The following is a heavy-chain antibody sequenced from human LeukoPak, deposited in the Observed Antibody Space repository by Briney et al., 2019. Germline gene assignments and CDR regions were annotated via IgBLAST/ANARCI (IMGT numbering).Heavy chain of an antibody. D-gene: IGHD6-19*01. J-gene: IGHJ4*02. CDR3: ARDPRQYSSGWYYFDY. CDR2: ISYDGSNK. CDR1: GVSISSDN. Sequence: LSLTCAVYGVSISSDNWWTWVRQAPGKGLEWVAVISYDGSNKYYADSVKGRFTISRDDSKNTLYLQMNSLRAEDTAVYYCARDPRQYSSGWYYFDYWGQGTLVTVSS. V-gene: IGHV3-30-3*01.